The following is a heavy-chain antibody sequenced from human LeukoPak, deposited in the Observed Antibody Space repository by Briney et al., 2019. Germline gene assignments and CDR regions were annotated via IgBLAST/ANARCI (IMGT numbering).Heavy chain of an antibody. CDR2: INQGGSEK. V-gene: IGHV3-7*03. CDR1: GFTFSTYW. Sequence: PGGSLRLSCAASGFTFSTYWMSWVRQAPGKGLEWVANINQGGSEKYYVDSVKGRFTISRDNSKNTLYLQMNSLRAEDTAVYYCARGTVGATVVDYWGQGTLVTVSS. D-gene: IGHD1-26*01. J-gene: IGHJ4*02. CDR3: ARGTVGATVVDY.